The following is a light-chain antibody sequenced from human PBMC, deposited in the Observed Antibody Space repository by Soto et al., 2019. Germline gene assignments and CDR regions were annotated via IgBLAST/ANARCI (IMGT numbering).Light chain of an antibody. CDR1: QSITTY. V-gene: IGKV1-39*01. Sequence: DIQMTQSPSSLSASVGDRVTITCGASQSITTYLNWYQQTSVEAPKLLIYAAARLQTGVPSRFSGSGSGTDFTLTISSLPPEDFATYYCQQAYGDPPTFGQGTKVDIK. J-gene: IGKJ1*01. CDR3: QQAYGDPPT. CDR2: AAA.